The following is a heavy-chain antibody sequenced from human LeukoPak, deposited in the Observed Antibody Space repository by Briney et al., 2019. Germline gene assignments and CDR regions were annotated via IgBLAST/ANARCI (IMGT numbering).Heavy chain of an antibody. D-gene: IGHD3-22*01. CDR3: ARGTPTVIGYLDY. J-gene: IGHJ4*02. CDR1: GGSFSDYY. V-gene: IGHV4-34*01. Sequence: SETLSLTCAVSGGSFSDYYWTWISQPPGKGLEWVGEINHRGSTNFKPSLRNRVALSVDTSKNILSLKLRSVTAADTAVYFCARGTPTVIGYLDYWGQGALVTVSS. CDR2: INHRGST.